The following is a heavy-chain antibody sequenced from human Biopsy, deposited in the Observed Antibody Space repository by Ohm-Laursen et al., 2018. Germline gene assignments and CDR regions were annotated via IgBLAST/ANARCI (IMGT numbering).Heavy chain of an antibody. CDR2: INPTGSTT. Sequence: ASVKASCKASGYSFTSYYMHWVRQAPGQGLEWMGMINPTGSTTSYPQIFQGRVTMTRDTSKSAVYMVLSSLRSADTAVYFCARNAGWCGGGGYFDYWGQGTLVTVSS. CDR3: ARNAGWCGGGGYFDY. V-gene: IGHV1-46*01. D-gene: IGHD3-10*01. CDR1: GYSFTSYY. J-gene: IGHJ4*02.